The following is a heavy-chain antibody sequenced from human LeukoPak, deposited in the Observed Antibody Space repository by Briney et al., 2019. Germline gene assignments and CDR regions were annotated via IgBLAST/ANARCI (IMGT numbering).Heavy chain of an antibody. Sequence: SETLSLTCTVSGGSISSSSYYWGWIRQPPGKGLEWIGSIYYSGSTYYNPSLKSRVTISVDTSKNQFSLKLSSVTAADTAVYYCAREGGYSGYEPITNWFDPWGQGPRSPSPQ. J-gene: IGHJ5*02. D-gene: IGHD5-12*01. CDR3: AREGGYSGYEPITNWFDP. V-gene: IGHV4-39*07. CDR2: IYYSGST. CDR1: GGSISSSSYY.